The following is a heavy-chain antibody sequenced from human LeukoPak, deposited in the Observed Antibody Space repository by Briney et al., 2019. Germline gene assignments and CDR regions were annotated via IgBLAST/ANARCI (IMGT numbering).Heavy chain of an antibody. CDR1: GGSISSSNW. D-gene: IGHD4-17*01. CDR3: ARDFRC. J-gene: IGHJ4*02. CDR2: IFHTGTT. V-gene: IGHV4-4*02. Sequence: SETLSLTCAVSGGSISSSNWWSWVRQPPGKGLEWIGRIFHTGTTDYKTSLKSRVTISVDTSKNQFSLKLSSVTAADTAVYYCARDFRCWGQGTLVTVSS.